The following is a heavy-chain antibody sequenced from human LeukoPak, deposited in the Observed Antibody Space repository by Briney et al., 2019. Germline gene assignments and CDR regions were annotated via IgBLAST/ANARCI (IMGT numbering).Heavy chain of an antibody. V-gene: IGHV1-2*02. Sequence: VASVKVSCKASGYTFTGYYMHWVRQAPGKGLEWMGWINPNSGGTNYAQKFQGRVTMTRDTSISTAYMGLSRLRSDDTAVYYCAREGGYCSSTSCLNWFDPWGQGTLVTVSS. CDR3: AREGGYCSSTSCLNWFDP. J-gene: IGHJ5*02. D-gene: IGHD2-2*01. CDR2: INPNSGGT. CDR1: GYTFTGYY.